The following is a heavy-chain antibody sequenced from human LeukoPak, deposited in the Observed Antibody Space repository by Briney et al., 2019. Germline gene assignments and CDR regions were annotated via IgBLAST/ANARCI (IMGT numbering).Heavy chain of an antibody. CDR1: GFTFSSYA. Sequence: GGSLRLSCAASGFTFSSYAMSWVRQAPGKGLEWVSAISGSGGSTYYADSVKGRFTTSRDNAKNSLYLQMNSLRAEDTAVYYCARGVRSERQLWEDIVVVVAAVGYYYGMDVWGKGTTVTVSS. D-gene: IGHD2-15*01. J-gene: IGHJ6*04. V-gene: IGHV3-23*01. CDR2: ISGSGGST. CDR3: ARGVRSERQLWEDIVVVVAAVGYYYGMDV.